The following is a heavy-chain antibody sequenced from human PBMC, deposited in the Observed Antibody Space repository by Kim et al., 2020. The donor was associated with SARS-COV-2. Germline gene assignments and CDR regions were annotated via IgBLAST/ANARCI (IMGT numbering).Heavy chain of an antibody. J-gene: IGHJ4*02. CDR2: IWYDGSNK. CDR1: GFTFSSYG. CDR3: AKDLGGSGTYLFDY. D-gene: IGHD1-7*01. V-gene: IGHV3-33*06. Sequence: GGSLRLSCAASGFTFSSYGMHWVRQAPGKGLEWVAVIWYDGSNKYYADSVKGRFTISRDNSKNTLYLQMNSLRAEDTAVYYCAKDLGGSGTYLFDYWGQGTLVTVSS.